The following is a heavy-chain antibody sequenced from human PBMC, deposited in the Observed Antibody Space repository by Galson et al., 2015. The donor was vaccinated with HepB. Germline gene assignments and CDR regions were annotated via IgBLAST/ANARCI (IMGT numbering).Heavy chain of an antibody. Sequence: QSGAEVKKPGESLKISCKGSGYSFTSYWIGWVRQMPGKGLEWMGIIYPGDSDTRYSPSFQGQVTISADKSISTAYLQWSSLKASDTAMYYCARAREEIQIVGATTFDYWGQGTLVTVSS. J-gene: IGHJ4*02. CDR2: IYPGDSDT. CDR1: GYSFTSYW. D-gene: IGHD1-26*01. V-gene: IGHV5-51*03. CDR3: ARAREEIQIVGATTFDY.